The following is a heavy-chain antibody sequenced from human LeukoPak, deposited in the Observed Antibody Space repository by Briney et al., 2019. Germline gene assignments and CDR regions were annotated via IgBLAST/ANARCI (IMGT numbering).Heavy chain of an antibody. CDR1: GFTFSSYG. CDR3: AKDPRGGVGAIGGSDY. Sequence: GGSLRLSCAASGFTFSSYGMHWVRQAPGKGLEWVAVISYDGSNKYYADSVKGRFTISRDNSKNTLYLQMNSLRAEDTAVYYCAKDPRGGVGAIGGSDYWGQGTLVTVSS. J-gene: IGHJ4*02. V-gene: IGHV3-30*18. CDR2: ISYDGSNK. D-gene: IGHD1-26*01.